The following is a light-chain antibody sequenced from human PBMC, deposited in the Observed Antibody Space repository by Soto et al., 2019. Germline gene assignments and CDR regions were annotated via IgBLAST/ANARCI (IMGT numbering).Light chain of an antibody. CDR2: GAS. J-gene: IGKJ4*01. V-gene: IGKV3-15*01. CDR3: QQYNDWLLLA. CDR1: QSVSSN. Sequence: EIVMNQSPAAQSVSPEESTTLSCRASQSVSSNLAWYQQKPGQAPRLLIYGASTRATGIPARFSGSGSGTEYTLTVCSLRSADVAVYCCQQYNDWLLLACGGGTKVDIK.